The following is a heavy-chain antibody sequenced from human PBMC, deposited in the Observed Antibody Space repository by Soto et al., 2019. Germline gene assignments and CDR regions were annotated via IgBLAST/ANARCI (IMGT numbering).Heavy chain of an antibody. V-gene: IGHV1-2*02. Sequence: ASVKVSCKASVYTFTGYYMHWVRQAPGQGLEWMGWINPNSGGTNYAQKLQGRVTMTTDTSTSTAYMELRSLRSDDTAVYYCARDEYRLGPYGSGSFVAFDIWGQGTMVTVSS. D-gene: IGHD3-10*01. CDR2: INPNSGGT. CDR3: ARDEYRLGPYGSGSFVAFDI. CDR1: VYTFTGYY. J-gene: IGHJ3*02.